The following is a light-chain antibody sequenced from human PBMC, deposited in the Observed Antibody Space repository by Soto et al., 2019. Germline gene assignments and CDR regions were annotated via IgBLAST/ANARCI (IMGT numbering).Light chain of an antibody. CDR3: QSYDSSLSGWV. V-gene: IGLV1-40*01. Sequence: QSVLTQPPSVSGAPGQRVTISCTGSSSNIGAGYDVHWYQQLPGRAPKLLIYLNSNRPSGVPDRFSGSKSGTSASLAITGLQAEDEADYYCQSYDSSLSGWVFGGGTKLTVL. CDR2: LNS. CDR1: SSNIGAGYD. J-gene: IGLJ3*02.